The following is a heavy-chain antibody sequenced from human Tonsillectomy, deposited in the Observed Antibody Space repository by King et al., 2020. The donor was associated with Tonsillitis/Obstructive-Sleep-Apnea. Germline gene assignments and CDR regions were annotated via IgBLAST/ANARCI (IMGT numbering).Heavy chain of an antibody. V-gene: IGHV3-21*01. D-gene: IGHD3-22*01. CDR1: GITFSSFS. CDR3: ARDYYYDSSGYYSYFYGMYV. CDR2: ISSSSSYI. J-gene: IGHJ6*02. Sequence: VQLVESGGGLVKPGGSLRISCAASGITFSSFSMNWVRQAPGKGLEWVSYISSSSSYIYYADSVKGRFTISRDNAKNSLYLQMNSLRAEDTAVYYCARDYYYDSSGYYSYFYGMYVWGQGTTVTVSS.